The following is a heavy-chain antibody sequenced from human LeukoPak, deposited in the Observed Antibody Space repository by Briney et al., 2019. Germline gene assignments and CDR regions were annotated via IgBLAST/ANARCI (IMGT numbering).Heavy chain of an antibody. CDR1: GYSISSGYY. V-gene: IGHV4-38-2*02. CDR3: AREVTQAVAGLYYYYYMDV. CDR2: IYHSGST. J-gene: IGHJ6*03. D-gene: IGHD6-19*01. Sequence: SETLSLTCTVSGYSISSGYYWGWIRQPPGKGLEWIGSIYHSGSTYYNPSLKSRVTMSVDTSKNQFSLKLSSVTAADTAVYYCAREVTQAVAGLYYYYYMDVWGKGTTVTVSS.